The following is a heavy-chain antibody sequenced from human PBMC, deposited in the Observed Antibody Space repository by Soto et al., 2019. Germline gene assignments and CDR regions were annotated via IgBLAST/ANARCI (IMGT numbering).Heavy chain of an antibody. CDR2: IYNSGST. CDR1: GGSISSSSYY. J-gene: IGHJ4*02. D-gene: IGHD6-6*01. V-gene: IGHV4-39*01. CDR3: ARRKYSSSGFDY. Sequence: PETLSLTCTVSGGSISSSSYYWGWIRQTAGKGLEWIGSIYNSGSTYYTASLKSRVTILADTSKNQFSLKLSSVTAADTAVYYCARRKYSSSGFDYWGQGTLVTVSS.